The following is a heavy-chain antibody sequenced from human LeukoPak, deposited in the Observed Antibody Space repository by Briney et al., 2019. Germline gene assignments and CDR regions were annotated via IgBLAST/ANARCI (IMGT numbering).Heavy chain of an antibody. J-gene: IGHJ4*02. Sequence: PSETLSLTCTVSGGSITSYYWSWIRQPPGKGLEWMGYIYSSGSTNYNPSLKSRVTISVDTSRNQFSLKLNSVTAADTAVYYCARTYGSGSYDDYWGQGTLVTVSS. CDR1: GGSITSYY. V-gene: IGHV4-59*08. CDR2: IYSSGST. D-gene: IGHD3-10*01. CDR3: ARTYGSGSYDDY.